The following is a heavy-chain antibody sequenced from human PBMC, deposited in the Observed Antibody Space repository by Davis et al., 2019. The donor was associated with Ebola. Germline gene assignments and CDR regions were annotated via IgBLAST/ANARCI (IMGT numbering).Heavy chain of an antibody. CDR2: ISYDGAEK. J-gene: IGHJ4*02. Sequence: GESLKISCVASGFTFSSYGMHWVRQAPGKGLEWLAVISYDGAEKNYADSVKGRVTISRDNSKNTLYLQMNSLRGEDTAVYYCAKEWGSAAVNWYTIDHWGRGSLVTVSS. V-gene: IGHV3-30*18. CDR1: GFTFSSYG. CDR3: AKEWGSAAVNWYTIDH. D-gene: IGHD1/OR15-1a*01.